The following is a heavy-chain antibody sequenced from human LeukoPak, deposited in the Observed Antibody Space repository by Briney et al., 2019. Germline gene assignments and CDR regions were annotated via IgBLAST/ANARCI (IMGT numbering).Heavy chain of an antibody. CDR2: INHSGST. CDR3: ARARNYYDSSGFYYEGDAFDI. D-gene: IGHD3-22*01. J-gene: IGHJ3*02. Sequence: SETLSLTCAVYGGSFSGYYWSWIRHPPGKGLEWSGEINHSGSTNYNPSLKSRVTISVDTSKNQFSLKLSSVTAADTAVYYCARARNYYDSSGFYYEGDAFDIWGQGTMVTVSS. CDR1: GGSFSGYY. V-gene: IGHV4-34*01.